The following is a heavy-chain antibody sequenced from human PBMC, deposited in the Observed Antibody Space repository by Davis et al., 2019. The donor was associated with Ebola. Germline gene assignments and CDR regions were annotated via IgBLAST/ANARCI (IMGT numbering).Heavy chain of an antibody. CDR1: GFTFSTNG. D-gene: IGHD1-1*01. Sequence: GESLKISCAASGFTFSTNGMHWVRQAPGKGLEWVAVIWYDGSNTYYADSVKGRFTISRDNSKNTLYLQMNSLRAEDTAVYYCAKDRGRKNWNDGSPLDRWGQGALVTVSS. J-gene: IGHJ5*02. V-gene: IGHV3-30*02. CDR2: IWYDGSNT. CDR3: AKDRGRKNWNDGSPLDR.